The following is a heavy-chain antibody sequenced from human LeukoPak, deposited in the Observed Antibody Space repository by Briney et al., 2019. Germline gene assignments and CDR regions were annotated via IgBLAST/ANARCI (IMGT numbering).Heavy chain of an antibody. Sequence: GGSLRLSCAASGFTFSSYGMHWVRQATGKGLEWVSAIGTAGDTYYPGSVKGRFTISRENAKNSLYLQMNSLRAEDTAVYYCARVVSGYYDSSGYVDYWGQGTLVTVSS. CDR3: ARVVSGYYDSSGYVDY. CDR1: GFTFSSYG. V-gene: IGHV3-13*01. CDR2: IGTAGDT. D-gene: IGHD3-22*01. J-gene: IGHJ4*02.